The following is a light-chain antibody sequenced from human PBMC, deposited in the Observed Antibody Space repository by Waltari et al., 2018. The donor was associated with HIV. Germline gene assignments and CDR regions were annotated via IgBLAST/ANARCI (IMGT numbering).Light chain of an antibody. CDR1: QSISSW. V-gene: IGKV1-5*03. CDR3: QQYNSYSRA. J-gene: IGKJ1*01. Sequence: DIQMTQSPSTLSASVGDSVIITCRASQSISSWLAWYQQKPGKDPKLLIYKASTLKSGVASRFSGSGSGTEFTLTISSLQPDDFATYYCQQYNSYSRAFGQGTKVEI. CDR2: KAS.